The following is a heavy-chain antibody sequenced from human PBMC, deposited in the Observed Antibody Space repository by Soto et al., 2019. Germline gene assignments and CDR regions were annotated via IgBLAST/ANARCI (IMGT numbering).Heavy chain of an antibody. Sequence: SETLSLTCTVSGGSISSSSYYWGWIRQPPGKGLEWIGSIYYSGSTYYNPSLKSRVTISVDTSKNQFSLKLSSVTAADTAVYYCARLLDLYSGYDDFDYWGQGTLVTVSS. CDR2: IYYSGST. V-gene: IGHV4-39*01. CDR1: GGSISSSSYY. D-gene: IGHD5-12*01. J-gene: IGHJ4*02. CDR3: ARLLDLYSGYDDFDY.